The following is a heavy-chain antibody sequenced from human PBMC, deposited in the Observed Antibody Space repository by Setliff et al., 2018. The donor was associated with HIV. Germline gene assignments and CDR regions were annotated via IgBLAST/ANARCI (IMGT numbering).Heavy chain of an antibody. CDR3: ARVPYRSAWFSGGHDAFDI. CDR2: ISLYNGDT. V-gene: IGHV1-18*01. D-gene: IGHD6-19*01. Sequence: GASVKVSCKASGYTFTDYAITWVRQAPGQGLEWMGWISLYNGDTDYAQNLQGRVAMTTDTSTSTAYMELSRLRSDDTAVYFCARVPYRSAWFSGGHDAFDIWGQGTMVTVSS. CDR1: GYTFTDYA. J-gene: IGHJ3*02.